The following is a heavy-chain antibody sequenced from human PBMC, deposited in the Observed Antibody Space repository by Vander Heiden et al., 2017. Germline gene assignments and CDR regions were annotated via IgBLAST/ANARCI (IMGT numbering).Heavy chain of an antibody. J-gene: IGHJ3*02. Sequence: QVQLVQSGAEVKKPGSSVKVSCKASGGTFSSYAISWVRQAPGQGLEWMGGIIPIFGTANYAQKFQGRVTMTADESTSTAYMELSSLRSEDTAVYYCASVGMTTVSLGDAFDIWGQGTMVTVSS. CDR2: IIPIFGTA. V-gene: IGHV1-69*01. CDR1: GGTFSSYA. CDR3: ASVGMTTVSLGDAFDI. D-gene: IGHD4-17*01.